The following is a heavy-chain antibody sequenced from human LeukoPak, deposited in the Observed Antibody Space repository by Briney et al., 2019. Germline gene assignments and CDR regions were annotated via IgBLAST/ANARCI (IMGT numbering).Heavy chain of an antibody. CDR1: GYTFTSYG. D-gene: IGHD3-22*01. CDR3: ARDRGYYYDSSGYYYQDY. J-gene: IGHJ4*02. CDR2: ISAYNGNT. Sequence: ASVKVSCKASGYTFTSYGISWVRQAPGQGLEWMGWISAYNGNTNYAQKLQGRVTMATDTSTSTAYMELRSLRSDDTAVYYCARDRGYYYDSSGYYYQDYWGQGTLVTVSS. V-gene: IGHV1-18*01.